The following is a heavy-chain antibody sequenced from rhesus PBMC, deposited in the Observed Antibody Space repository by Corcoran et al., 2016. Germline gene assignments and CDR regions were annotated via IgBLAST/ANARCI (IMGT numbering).Heavy chain of an antibody. CDR3: AREKWERRYYDGLDS. CDR1: GGSISDYYY. Sequence: QVQLQESGPGLVKPSETLSLTCAVSGGSISDYYYWSWIRQPPGKGLEWIGNIGGNGASTFYNPSLRCRVPISQDTPKNHLFLDLSSVTAADTAVYYCAREKWERRYYDGLDSWSQGVVVPVSS. J-gene: IGHJ6*01. CDR2: IGGNGAST. V-gene: IGHV4S9*01. D-gene: IGHD1-44*01.